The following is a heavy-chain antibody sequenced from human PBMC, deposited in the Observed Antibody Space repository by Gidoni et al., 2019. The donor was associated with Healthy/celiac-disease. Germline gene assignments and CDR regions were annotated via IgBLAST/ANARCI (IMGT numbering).Heavy chain of an antibody. V-gene: IGHV3-21*01. D-gene: IGHD3-3*01. CDR1: GFTFSTYS. J-gene: IGHJ4*02. Sequence: EVQLVESGGGLVKPGGSLRLSCAASGFTFSTYSRTWVRQAPGKGLEWVSSISSSSSYIYYADSVKGRFTISRDNAKNSLYLQMNSLRAEDTAVYYCARDHFAYYDFWSGYQGGGFDYWGQGTLVTVSS. CDR2: ISSSSSYI. CDR3: ARDHFAYYDFWSGYQGGGFDY.